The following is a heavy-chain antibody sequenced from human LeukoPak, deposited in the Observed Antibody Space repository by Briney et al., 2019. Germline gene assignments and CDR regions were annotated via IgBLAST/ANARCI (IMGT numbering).Heavy chain of an antibody. CDR1: GGTFSSYA. CDR3: ASMGYCTNGGCYQNWFDP. J-gene: IGHJ5*02. V-gene: IGHV1-69*05. Sequence: ASVKVSCKASGGTFSSYAISWVRQAPGQGLEWMGGIIPIFGTANYAQKFQGRVTITTDESTSTAYMELSSLRSEDTAVYYCASMGYCTNGGCYQNWFDPWGQGTLVTVSS. CDR2: IIPIFGTA. D-gene: IGHD2-8*01.